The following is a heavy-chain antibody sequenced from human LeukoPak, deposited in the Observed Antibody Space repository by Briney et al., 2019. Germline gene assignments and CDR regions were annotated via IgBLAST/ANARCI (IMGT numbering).Heavy chain of an antibody. CDR3: ARVRAAAIPYYFDY. D-gene: IGHD6-13*01. V-gene: IGHV4-39*07. J-gene: IGHJ4*02. CDR2: MYYTGST. CDR1: GGSIRSSSYY. Sequence: SETLSLTCIVSGGSIRSSSYYWGWIRQPPGKGLEWIGSMYYTGSTYYNPSPKTRVTISVDTSKNQFSLKLTSVTAADTAAYYCARVRAAAIPYYFDYWDQGTLVTVSS.